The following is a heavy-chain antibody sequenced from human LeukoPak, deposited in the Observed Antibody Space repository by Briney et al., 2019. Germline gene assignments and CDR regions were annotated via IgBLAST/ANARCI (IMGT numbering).Heavy chain of an antibody. CDR1: GGSFSGYY. CDR2: INHSGST. D-gene: IGHD3-10*01. J-gene: IGHJ4*02. CDR3: AREYYGSGIHFDY. Sequence: SETLSLTCAVYGGSFSGYYWSWIRQPPGKGLEWIGEINHSGSTNYNPSLKSRVTISVDTSKNQFSLKLSSVTAADTAVYYCAREYYGSGIHFDYWGQGTLVTVSS. V-gene: IGHV4-34*01.